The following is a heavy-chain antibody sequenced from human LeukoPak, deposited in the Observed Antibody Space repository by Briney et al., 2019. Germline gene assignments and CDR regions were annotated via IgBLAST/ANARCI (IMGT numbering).Heavy chain of an antibody. Sequence: GGSLRLSCAASGFTFSSYEMNWVRQAPEKGLEWIAYISSSGGYMYADSVKGRFTISRDNAKNSLYLQMNSLRAEDTAVYYCARPNTQNWHFDLWGRGTLVTVSS. D-gene: IGHD5-18*01. CDR2: ISSSGGY. CDR1: GFTFSSYE. V-gene: IGHV3-48*03. J-gene: IGHJ2*01. CDR3: ARPNTQNWHFDL.